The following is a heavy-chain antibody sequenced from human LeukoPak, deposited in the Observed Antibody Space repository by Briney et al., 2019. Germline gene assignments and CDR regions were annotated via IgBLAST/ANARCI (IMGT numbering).Heavy chain of an antibody. Sequence: GGSLRLSCAASGFTFSSYGMHWVRQAPGKGLEWVAFIRYDGSNKYYADSVKGRFTISRDNSKNTLYLQMNSLRAEDTAVYYCARDDPRIPEYYFDYWGQGTLVTVSS. CDR2: IRYDGSNK. CDR1: GFTFSSYG. D-gene: IGHD1-14*01. CDR3: ARDDPRIPEYYFDY. J-gene: IGHJ4*02. V-gene: IGHV3-30*02.